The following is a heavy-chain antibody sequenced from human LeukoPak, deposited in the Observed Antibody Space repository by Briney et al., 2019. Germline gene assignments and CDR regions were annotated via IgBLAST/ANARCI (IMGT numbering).Heavy chain of an antibody. CDR1: GGSISYYY. D-gene: IGHD3-22*01. J-gene: IGHJ4*02. CDR3: TMLCYYFDTTGHLATTDDS. CDR2: IIYSGRT. Sequence: SETLSLTCTVSGGSISYYYWTWVRQPPGKGLEWIGYIIYSGRTDYNPSLKSQVTMSVDTSRNQFSLRLSSVTAADTAVYYCTMLCYYFDTTGHLATTDDSWGQGTLVTVSS. V-gene: IGHV4-59*01.